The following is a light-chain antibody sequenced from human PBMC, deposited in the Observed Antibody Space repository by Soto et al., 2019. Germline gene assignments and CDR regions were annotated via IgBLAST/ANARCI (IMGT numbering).Light chain of an antibody. Sequence: IQMTQSPSSLSASVGDRVTITCRASQGIGNDLGWYQQKPGKAPKLLIYAASSLQSGVSSRFSGSGSGTDFTLTISSLQPEDSATYYCQQSYSLPYTFGQGTKVDIK. V-gene: IGKV1-39*01. J-gene: IGKJ2*01. CDR3: QQSYSLPYT. CDR2: AAS. CDR1: QGIGND.